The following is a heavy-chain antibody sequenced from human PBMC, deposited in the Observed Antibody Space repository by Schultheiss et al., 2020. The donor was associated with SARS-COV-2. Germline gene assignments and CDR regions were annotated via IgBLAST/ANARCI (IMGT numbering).Heavy chain of an antibody. CDR2: IKQDGSEK. J-gene: IGHJ4*02. V-gene: IGHV3-7*01. CDR3: ARDGGYSGSYLYY. D-gene: IGHD1-26*01. CDR1: GFTFSSYW. Sequence: GGSLRLSCAASGFTFSSYWMSWVRQAPGKGLEWVANIKQDGSEKYYVDSVKGRFTISRDNAKNSLYLQMNSLRAEDTAVYYCARDGGYSGSYLYYWGQGTLVTVSS.